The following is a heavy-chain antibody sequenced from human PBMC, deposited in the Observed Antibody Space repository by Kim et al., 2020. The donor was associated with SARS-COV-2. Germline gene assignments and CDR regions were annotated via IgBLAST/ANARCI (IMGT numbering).Heavy chain of an antibody. V-gene: IGHV3-53*01. J-gene: IGHJ4*02. Sequence: STSYADSVNDRFTISRDNSKSTRYLQMNSLRAEDTAVHYCARLEVGALDYWGQGTLVTVSS. D-gene: IGHD1-26*01. CDR2: ST. CDR3: ARLEVGALDY.